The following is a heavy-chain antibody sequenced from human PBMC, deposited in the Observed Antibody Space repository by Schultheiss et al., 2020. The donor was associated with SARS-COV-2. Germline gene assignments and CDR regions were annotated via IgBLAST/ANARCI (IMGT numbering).Heavy chain of an antibody. CDR1: GYTFTSYG. V-gene: IGHV1-18*01. CDR3: ARDRTPWGIPVAGEGVDFDYYYGMDV. J-gene: IGHJ6*02. Sequence: ASVKVSCKASGYTFTSYGISWVRQAPGQGLEWMGWISAYNGNTNYAQKLQGRVTVTRDTSTSTVYMELRSLRSEDTAVYYCARDRTPWGIPVAGEGVDFDYYYGMDVWGQGTTVTVSS. D-gene: IGHD6-19*01. CDR2: ISAYNGNT.